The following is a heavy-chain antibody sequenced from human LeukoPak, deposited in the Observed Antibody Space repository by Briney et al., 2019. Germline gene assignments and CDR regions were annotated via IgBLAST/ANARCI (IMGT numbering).Heavy chain of an antibody. CDR1: GGSISSGGYY. CDR2: IYHSGST. Sequence: SETLSLTCTVSGGSISSGGYYWSWIRQPPGKGLEWIGYIYHSGSTYYNPSLKSRVTISVDRSKNQFSLKLSSVTAADTAVYYCARDWANSSSWWADAFDIWGQGTMVTVSS. J-gene: IGHJ3*02. D-gene: IGHD6-13*01. V-gene: IGHV4-30-2*01. CDR3: ARDWANSSSWWADAFDI.